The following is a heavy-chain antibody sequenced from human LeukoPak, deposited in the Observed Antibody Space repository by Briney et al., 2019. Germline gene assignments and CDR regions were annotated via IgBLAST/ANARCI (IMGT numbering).Heavy chain of an antibody. V-gene: IGHV3-7*01. CDR2: IKQDGSEK. Sequence: GGSLRLSCAASGFTFSSYWMSWDRQAPGKGLEWVANIKQDGSEKYYVDSVKGRFTISRDNAKNSLYLQMNSLRAEDTAVYYCAREPEVQLDSYYYYYYYMDVWGKGTTVTVSS. CDR3: AREPEVQLDSYYYYYYYMDV. D-gene: IGHD1-1*01. J-gene: IGHJ6*03. CDR1: GFTFSSYW.